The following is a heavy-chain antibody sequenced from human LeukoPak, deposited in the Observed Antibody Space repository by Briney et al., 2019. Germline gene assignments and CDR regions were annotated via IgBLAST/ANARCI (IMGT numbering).Heavy chain of an antibody. CDR2: IYSSGST. J-gene: IGHJ4*02. V-gene: IGHV4-4*07. CDR3: ARESFSSSYLFDF. CDR1: GASISRYS. Sequence: KPSETLSLTCTVSGASISRYSWGWIRQPAGGGLEWIGRIYSSGSTNYNPSLKSRVTMSVDTSKNQISLKVNSVTAADTAVYYCARESFSSSYLFDFWGQGTLVTVSS. D-gene: IGHD6-6*01.